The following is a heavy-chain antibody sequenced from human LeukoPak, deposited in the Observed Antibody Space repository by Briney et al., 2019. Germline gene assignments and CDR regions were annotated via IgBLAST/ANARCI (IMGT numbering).Heavy chain of an antibody. CDR2: ISAYNGNT. J-gene: IGHJ6*03. CDR1: GYTFTSYG. CDR3: ARETGITGIQGYYYYYYMDV. V-gene: IGHV1-18*01. Sequence: ASVKVSCKASGYTFTSYGISWVRQAPGQGLEWMGWISAYNGNTNYAQKLQGRVTMTTDTSTSTAYMELRSLRSDDTAVYYCARETGITGIQGYYYYYYMDVWGKGTTVTVSS. D-gene: IGHD1-20*01.